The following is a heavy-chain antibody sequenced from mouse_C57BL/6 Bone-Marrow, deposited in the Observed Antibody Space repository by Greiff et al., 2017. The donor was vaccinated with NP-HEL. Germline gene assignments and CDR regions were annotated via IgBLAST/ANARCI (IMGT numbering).Heavy chain of an antibody. V-gene: IGHV5-4*03. CDR1: GFTFSSYA. J-gene: IGHJ2*01. CDR3: ASEYYYGSSGRGFDY. D-gene: IGHD1-1*01. Sequence: EVKLMESGGGLVKPGGSLKLSCAASGFTFSSYAMSWVRQTPEKRLEWVATISDGGSYTYYPDNVKGRFTISRDNAKNNLYLQMSHLKSEDTAMYYCASEYYYGSSGRGFDYWGQGTTLTVSS. CDR2: ISDGGSYT.